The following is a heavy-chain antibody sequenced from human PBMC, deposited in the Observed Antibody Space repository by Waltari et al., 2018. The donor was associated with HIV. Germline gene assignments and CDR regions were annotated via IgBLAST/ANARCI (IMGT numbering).Heavy chain of an antibody. CDR2: INPKSGGK. Sequence: QVELVQSGAEVKKPGASVKVSCKASGYTFTDNYIHWVRQATGHGLEWMEWINPKSGGKKHAQKFQGRVTMTRDTSMSTVYMEVSRLTADDTAVYYCARGGASTTPRDYNYYGLDVWGQGTTVTVSS. CDR3: ARGGASTTPRDYNYYGLDV. J-gene: IGHJ6*02. CDR1: GYTFTDNY. V-gene: IGHV1-2*02. D-gene: IGHD2-2*01.